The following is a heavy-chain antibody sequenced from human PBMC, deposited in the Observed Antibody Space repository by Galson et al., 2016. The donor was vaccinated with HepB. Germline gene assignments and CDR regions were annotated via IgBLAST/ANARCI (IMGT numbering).Heavy chain of an antibody. D-gene: IGHD5-12*01. CDR3: TRLGGEDRGYDLFDE. V-gene: IGHV3-73*01. CDR2: IRSKANSYAT. Sequence: SLRLSCAASGFTFSGSAIHWVRQASGKGPEWVGRIRSKANSYATAYVASVEGRFTISRDDSKKKAYRQMNSLKLEDTAVYYCTRLGGEDRGYDLFDEWGQGTLVTVSS. CDR1: GFTFSGSA. J-gene: IGHJ4*02.